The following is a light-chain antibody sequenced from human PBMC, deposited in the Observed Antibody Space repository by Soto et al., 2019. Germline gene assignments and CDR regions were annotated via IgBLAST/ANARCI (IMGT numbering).Light chain of an antibody. CDR1: SSDVGGYKY. J-gene: IGLJ1*01. CDR2: EVS. V-gene: IGLV2-14*01. Sequence: QSVLTQPASVSGSPGQSITISCTGTSSDVGGYKYVSWYQQYPGKAPKLMIFEVSNRPSGVSNRFSGSQSGNTASLTISGLQAEDEADYYCTSYTSSRTFVFGTGTKLTVL. CDR3: TSYTSSRTFV.